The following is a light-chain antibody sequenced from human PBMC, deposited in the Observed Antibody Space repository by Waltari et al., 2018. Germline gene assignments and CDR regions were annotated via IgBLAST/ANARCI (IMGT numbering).Light chain of an antibody. J-gene: IGKJ4*01. CDR1: QTILYRFNNKNS. Sequence: DIVMTQSPDSLAVSLGERATINCKSSQTILYRFNNKNSLAWYQQTPGQPPKLLIYWASTRESGVPDRFSGTGSGTDFNLTISSLQAEDVAVYYSQQYFSTPLTFGGGTKVEI. V-gene: IGKV4-1*01. CDR2: WAS. CDR3: QQYFSTPLT.